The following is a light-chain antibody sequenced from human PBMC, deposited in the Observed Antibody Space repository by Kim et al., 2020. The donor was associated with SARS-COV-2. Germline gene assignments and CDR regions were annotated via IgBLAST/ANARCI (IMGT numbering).Light chain of an antibody. Sequence: LSPGERATPSCRASQSVSYYYLAWYQQKPGQAPRLLIYGTSNRDTGIPDRFSGSGSGTDFSLTISRLEPEDFAVYYCQHYDGSLTFGGGTKVDIK. CDR3: QHYDGSLT. CDR1: QSVSYYY. CDR2: GTS. V-gene: IGKV3-20*01. J-gene: IGKJ4*01.